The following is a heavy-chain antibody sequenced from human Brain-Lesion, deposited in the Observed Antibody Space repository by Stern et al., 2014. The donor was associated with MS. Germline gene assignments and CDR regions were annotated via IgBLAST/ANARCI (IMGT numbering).Heavy chain of an antibody. D-gene: IGHD1-14*01. CDR2: ISWNSGNI. Sequence: EVQLVESGGDLVQPGRSLRLSCAAFGFTFDDYAMHWVRQAPGKGLEWVAGISWNSGNIGYADSVQGRFTTSRDNAYSSLYLQMNSLRPEDTALYYCARDITGSSAYFAYWGQGTLVTVSS. J-gene: IGHJ4*02. V-gene: IGHV3-9*01. CDR1: GFTFDDYA. CDR3: ARDITGSSAYFAY.